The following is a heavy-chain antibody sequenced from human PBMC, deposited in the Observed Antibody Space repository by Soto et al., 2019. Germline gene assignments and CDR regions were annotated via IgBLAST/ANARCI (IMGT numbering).Heavy chain of an antibody. Sequence: QVQLVQSGAEVKKPGASVKVSCKPSGYTLNTYYLHWVRQAPGQGLEWMGIIHPSGGGSTYAQKCLGRVTRTRDTSTGTVFMELSSLRSADTAVYYCARGGHSAVGTASFDYWGQGTLVTVSS. CDR2: IHPSGGGS. J-gene: IGHJ4*02. CDR1: GYTLNTYY. V-gene: IGHV1-46*02. CDR3: ARGGHSAVGTASFDY. D-gene: IGHD2-21*02.